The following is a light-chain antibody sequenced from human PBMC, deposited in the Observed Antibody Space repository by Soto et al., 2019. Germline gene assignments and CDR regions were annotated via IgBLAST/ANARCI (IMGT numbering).Light chain of an antibody. J-gene: IGLJ1*01. Sequence: QSALTQPASVSGSPGQSITISCTGTSSDVGGYNYVSWYQHHPGKAPKLMIYEVTNRPSGVSNRFSGSKSGNTASLTISGLQAEDEADYYCSSYTRSNTLVFGTGTK. V-gene: IGLV2-14*01. CDR2: EVT. CDR1: SSDVGGYNY. CDR3: SSYTRSNTLV.